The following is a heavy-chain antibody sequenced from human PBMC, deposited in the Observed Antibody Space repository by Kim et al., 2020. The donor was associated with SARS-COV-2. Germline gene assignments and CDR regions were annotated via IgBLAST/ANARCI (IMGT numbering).Heavy chain of an antibody. V-gene: IGHV1-58*01. CDR2: IVVGSGNT. CDR1: GFTFTSSA. D-gene: IGHD3-16*02. Sequence: SVKVSCKASGFTFTSSAVQWVRQARGQRLEWIGWIVVGSGNTNYAQKFQERVTITRDMSTSTAYMELSSLRSEDTAVYYCAATPYDYVWGSYRPTYYFDYWGQGTLVTVSS. CDR3: AATPYDYVWGSYRPTYYFDY. J-gene: IGHJ4*02.